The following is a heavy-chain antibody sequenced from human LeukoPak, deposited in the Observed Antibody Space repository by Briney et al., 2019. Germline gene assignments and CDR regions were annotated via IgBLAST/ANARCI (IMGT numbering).Heavy chain of an antibody. Sequence: GGSLRLSCAASGFTFKSFTMHWVRQAPGKGLEWVALISHDGGSKCYADSVKGRFTIFRDNSNSTLYLQMDRLRPDDTAVYYCARGEPYYFDYWGQGNLVTVSS. D-gene: IGHD1-26*01. CDR1: GFTFKSFT. CDR3: ARGEPYYFDY. J-gene: IGHJ4*02. CDR2: ISHDGGSK. V-gene: IGHV3-30-3*01.